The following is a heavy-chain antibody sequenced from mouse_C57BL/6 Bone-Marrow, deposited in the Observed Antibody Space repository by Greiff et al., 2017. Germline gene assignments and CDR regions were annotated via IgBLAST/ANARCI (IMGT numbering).Heavy chain of an antibody. Sequence: VQLQQPGAELVMPGASVKLSCKASGYTFTSYWMHWVKQRPGQGLEWIGEIDPSDSYTNYNQKFKGKSTLTVDKSSSTAYMQLRSLTSEDSAVYYCARLSPFSLTDWGQGTTLTVSS. CDR3: ARLSPFSLTD. D-gene: IGHD2-13*01. CDR2: IDPSDSYT. J-gene: IGHJ2*01. CDR1: GYTFTSYW. V-gene: IGHV1-69*01.